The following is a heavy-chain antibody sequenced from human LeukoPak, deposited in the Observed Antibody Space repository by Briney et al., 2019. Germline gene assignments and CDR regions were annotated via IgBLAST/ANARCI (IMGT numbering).Heavy chain of an antibody. CDR2: IYPGDSDT. D-gene: IGHD3-16*01. CDR3: AGQGGEGWPLIDY. CDR1: GYNFTTYW. V-gene: IGHV5-51*01. Sequence: LGESLKISCKGSGYNFTTYWIAWVRQMPGKGLEWMGIIYPGDSDTRYSPSFQGQVTISADKSISTAYLQWSSLKASDTAMYYCAGQGGEGWPLIDYWGQGTLVTVSS. J-gene: IGHJ4*02.